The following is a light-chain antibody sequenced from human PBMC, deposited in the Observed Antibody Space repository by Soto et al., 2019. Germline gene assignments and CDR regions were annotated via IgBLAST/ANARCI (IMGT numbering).Light chain of an antibody. Sequence: DIQMTQSPSSLSSSVEDRVIITYLASQSISNHLNWYQQKPGKAPKLLIFAASSLQSGVPSRFSGSRSGPDFTLTISSLQPEDFATYYCQQSYSSPPTFGQGTKVDNK. V-gene: IGKV1-39*01. CDR2: AAS. CDR1: QSISNH. J-gene: IGKJ1*01. CDR3: QQSYSSPPT.